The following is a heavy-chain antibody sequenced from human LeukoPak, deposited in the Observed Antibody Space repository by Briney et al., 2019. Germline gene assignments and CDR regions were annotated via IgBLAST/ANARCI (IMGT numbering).Heavy chain of an antibody. Sequence: GGTLRLSCAASGFTFSSYGMSWVRQAPGKGLEWVSAISGSGGSTYYADSVKGRFTISRDNSKNTLYLQMNSLRAEDTAVYYCARAYYGSGSYSYWGQGTLVTVSS. J-gene: IGHJ4*02. CDR2: ISGSGGST. D-gene: IGHD3-10*01. CDR1: GFTFSSYG. CDR3: ARAYYGSGSYSY. V-gene: IGHV3-23*01.